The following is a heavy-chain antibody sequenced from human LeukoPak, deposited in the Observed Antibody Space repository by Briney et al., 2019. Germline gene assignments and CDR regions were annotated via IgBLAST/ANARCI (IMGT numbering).Heavy chain of an antibody. V-gene: IGHV3-23*01. CDR3: AKDAVGATAYYFDY. Sequence: GGSLRLSCAASGFTFSSYATTWVRQAPGKGLEWVSAISSTGDTYYAGSVKGRFTISRDNSKNTLYLQMNSLRAEDTAVYYCAKDAVGATAYYFDYWGQGTLVTVSS. CDR2: ISSTGDT. J-gene: IGHJ4*02. CDR1: GFTFSSYA. D-gene: IGHD1-26*01.